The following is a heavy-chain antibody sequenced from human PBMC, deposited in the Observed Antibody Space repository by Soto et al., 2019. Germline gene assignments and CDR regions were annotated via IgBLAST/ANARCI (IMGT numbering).Heavy chain of an antibody. CDR2: ISETGSST. Sequence: GGSLRLSCATSVLNFNCYTMSWVRQAPGQWLEWFSGISETGSSTXXADSVKGRXTISRYNSENTXYLQMXNLRAEDPAIYYCAKPVYGSGRPDYWCQGTLVTVS. D-gene: IGHD3-10*01. J-gene: IGHJ4*02. CDR3: AKPVYGSGRPDY. CDR1: VLNFNCYT. V-gene: IGHV3-23*05.